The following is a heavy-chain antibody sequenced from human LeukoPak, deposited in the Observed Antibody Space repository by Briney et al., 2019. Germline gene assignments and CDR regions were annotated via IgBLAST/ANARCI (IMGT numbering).Heavy chain of an antibody. J-gene: IGHJ4*02. V-gene: IGHV4-38-2*02. CDR2: INHSGST. CDR3: AAAFWSGTFDY. D-gene: IGHD3-3*01. CDR1: GYSISSGYY. Sequence: SETLSLTCTVSGYSISSGYYWSWIRQPPGKGLEWIGEINHSGSTNYNPSLKSRVTISVDTSKNQYSLKLSSVTAADTAVYYCAAAFWSGTFDYWGQGTLVTVSS.